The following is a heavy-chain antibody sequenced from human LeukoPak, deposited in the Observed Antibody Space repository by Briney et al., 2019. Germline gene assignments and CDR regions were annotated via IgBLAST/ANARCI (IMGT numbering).Heavy chain of an antibody. CDR3: AKDFYSDYAYYFDS. CDR2: INWKSASL. J-gene: IGHJ4*02. CDR1: GFIFDDYA. D-gene: IGHD4-11*01. V-gene: IGHV3-9*01. Sequence: PGGSQRLSCAASGFIFDDYAMHWVRQAPGKGLEWVSGINWKSASLGYADSVKGRFTISRDNAKNSLYLQMNSLRAEDTALYYCAKDFYSDYAYYFDSWGQGTLVTVSS.